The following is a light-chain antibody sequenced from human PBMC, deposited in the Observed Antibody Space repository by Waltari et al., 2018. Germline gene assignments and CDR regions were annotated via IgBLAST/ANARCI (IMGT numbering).Light chain of an antibody. CDR2: AAS. CDR1: QCISNY. V-gene: IGKV1-39*01. J-gene: IGKJ1*01. CDR3: QQSYSQTRT. Sequence: DIQMTQSPSSLSASVGDRVTITCRASQCISNYLSWYQQKPGRAPKLLMYAASSLESGVPSRFSGSGSGRDFTLIISSLQPEDFATYSCQQSYSQTRTFGQGTKVEIK.